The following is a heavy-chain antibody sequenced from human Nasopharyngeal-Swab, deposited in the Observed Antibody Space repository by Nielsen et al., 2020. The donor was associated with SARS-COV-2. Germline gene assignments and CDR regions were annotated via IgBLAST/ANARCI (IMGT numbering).Heavy chain of an antibody. V-gene: IGHV3-30*03. D-gene: IGHD1-26*01. CDR2: ISFDGSNK. Sequence: GESLKISCAASGFTFNSHGMHWVRQAPGKGLEWVAVISFDGSNKYHADSVRGRFTISRDDSENTLYLQMNSLRPEDTAVYYCARGGMVGATTYGWFDPWGQGTLVTVSS. J-gene: IGHJ5*02. CDR1: GFTFNSHG. CDR3: ARGGMVGATTYGWFDP.